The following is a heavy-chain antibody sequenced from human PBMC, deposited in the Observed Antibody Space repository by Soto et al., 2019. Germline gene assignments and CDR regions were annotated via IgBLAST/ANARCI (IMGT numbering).Heavy chain of an antibody. CDR3: TRVGGSVSGMDV. CDR2: IDNAGSSA. CDR1: GFTFSIYW. J-gene: IGHJ6*04. V-gene: IGHV3-74*01. Sequence: AASGFTFSIYWMHWVRQAPGKGPVWVSRIDNAGSSARYADSVKGRFTISRDNAKNTVYLQMNSRRAEDTAVYYCTRVGGSVSGMDVWGDGTTVTVSS. D-gene: IGHD1-26*01.